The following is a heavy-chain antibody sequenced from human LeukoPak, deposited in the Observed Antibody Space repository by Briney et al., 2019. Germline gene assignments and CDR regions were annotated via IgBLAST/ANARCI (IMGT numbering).Heavy chain of an antibody. V-gene: IGHV7-4-1*02. CDR3: ARGLNDSWTGENY. CDR1: GYTFKSYA. D-gene: IGHD3-3*01. J-gene: IGHJ4*02. CDR2: INTNTGNP. Sequence: ASVKVSCKASGYTFKSYAMNWVRQAPGQGLECLGWINTNTGNPTYAQGFTGRFVFSLDTSVSTAYLQISSLKAEDTGVYYCARGLNDSWTGENYWGQGTLVTVSS.